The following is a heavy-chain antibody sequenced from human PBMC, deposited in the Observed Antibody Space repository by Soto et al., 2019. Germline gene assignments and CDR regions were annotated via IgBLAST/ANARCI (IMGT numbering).Heavy chain of an antibody. D-gene: IGHD3-16*01. CDR3: ARYPGSRLGIYYYMVV. CDR2: ISSSGSTI. V-gene: IGHV3-11*01. J-gene: IGHJ6*03. Sequence: QVQLVESGGGLVKPGGSLRLSCAASGFTFSDYYMSWIRQAPGKGLEWVSYISSSGSTIYYADSVKGRFPIYRDNAKKSLYQQMTNLRAEDTAVYYGARYPGSRLGIYYYMVVWGKGTTVTVSS. CDR1: GFTFSDYY.